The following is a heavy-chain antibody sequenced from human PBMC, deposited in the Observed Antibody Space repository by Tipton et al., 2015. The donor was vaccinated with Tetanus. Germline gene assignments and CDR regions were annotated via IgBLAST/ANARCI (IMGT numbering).Heavy chain of an antibody. CDR2: ISHSGSS. Sequence: TLSLTCAVSGGSISSNYWWSWVRQPPGKGLEWIGEISHSGSSSYSPSLKSRVTISVDTSKNQFSLRQRSVAAADTSVYYCARGGRDAYNNPLGAFDVWGRGTTVTVSS. V-gene: IGHV4-4*02. J-gene: IGHJ3*01. CDR3: ARGGRDAYNNPLGAFDV. D-gene: IGHD5-24*01. CDR1: GGSISSNYW.